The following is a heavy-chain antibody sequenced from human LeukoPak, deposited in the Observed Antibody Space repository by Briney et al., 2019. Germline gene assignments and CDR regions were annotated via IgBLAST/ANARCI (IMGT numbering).Heavy chain of an antibody. CDR1: GFTLSDYY. CDR2: ISSSGSTI. V-gene: IGHV3-11*01. Sequence: GGSLRLSCAASGFTLSDYYMSWIRQAPGKGLEWVSYISSSGSTIYYADSVKGRFTISRDNAKNSLFLQMNSLRAEDTAVYYCARDRGFCSGGRCFPNLDFWGQGTLVTVSS. J-gene: IGHJ4*02. D-gene: IGHD2-15*01. CDR3: ARDRGFCSGGRCFPNLDF.